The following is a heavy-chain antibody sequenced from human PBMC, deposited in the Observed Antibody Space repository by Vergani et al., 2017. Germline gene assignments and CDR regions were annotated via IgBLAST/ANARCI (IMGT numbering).Heavy chain of an antibody. V-gene: IGHV3-48*01. CDR3: AREYSSTSGRAFDV. CDR2: VSTGTKSQ. J-gene: IGHJ3*01. D-gene: IGHD2-2*01. Sequence: QLVESGGGWVQPGGSLRLSCVVSGFDFSSYIMNWVRQAPGQGLEWVSFVSTGTKSQSYAESVKGRFTISRDSAKNSLYLQMDSLRAEDTAVYYCAREYSSTSGRAFDVWGQGTKVTVSS. CDR1: GFDFSSYI.